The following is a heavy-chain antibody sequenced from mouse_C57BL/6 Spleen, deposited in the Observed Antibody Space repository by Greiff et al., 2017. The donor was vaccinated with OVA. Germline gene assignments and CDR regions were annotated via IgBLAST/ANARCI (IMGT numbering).Heavy chain of an antibody. J-gene: IGHJ1*03. Sequence: VQLQQSGAELVKPGASVKISCKASGYAFSSYWMNWVKQRPGKGLEWIGQIYPGDGDTNYNGKFKGKATLTADKSSSTAYMQLSSLTSEDSAVYFCASLVYYGNWYFDVWGTGTTVTVSS. CDR2: IYPGDGDT. CDR1: GYAFSSYW. D-gene: IGHD2-1*01. CDR3: ASLVYYGNWYFDV. V-gene: IGHV1-80*01.